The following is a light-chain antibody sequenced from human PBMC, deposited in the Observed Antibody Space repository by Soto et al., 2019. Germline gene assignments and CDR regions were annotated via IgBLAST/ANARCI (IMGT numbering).Light chain of an antibody. CDR1: SSDVGGYNY. J-gene: IGLJ3*02. CDR2: DVN. V-gene: IGLV2-14*01. CDR3: SSYSSTTTLV. Sequence: QSALTQPASVSGSPGQSITISCTGTSSDVGGYNYVSWYQQRPGKALKLMIYDVNNRPSGVSNRFSASKSGNTASLTISGLQAEDEADYYCSSYSSTTTLVFGGGTKVTVL.